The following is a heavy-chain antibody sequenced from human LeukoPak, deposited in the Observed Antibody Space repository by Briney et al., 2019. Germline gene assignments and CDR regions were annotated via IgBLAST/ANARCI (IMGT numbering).Heavy chain of an antibody. D-gene: IGHD5-12*01. V-gene: IGHV3-74*03. J-gene: IGHJ4*02. CDR1: RLTFSNYL. CDR2: INTDGSST. Sequence: PGGSLRLSCEASRLTFSNYLMHWVRQAPGKGLMWVSSINTDGSSTTYADSVKGRFTVSRDNTKNTLYLQMNSLRAEDTAVYYCASDAPTVGTLDYWDQGTLVTVSS. CDR3: ASDAPTVGTLDY.